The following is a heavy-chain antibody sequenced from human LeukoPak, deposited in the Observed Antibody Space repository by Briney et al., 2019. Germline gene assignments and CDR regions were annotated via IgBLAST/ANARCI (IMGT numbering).Heavy chain of an antibody. J-gene: IGHJ5*02. CDR2: IYYTGST. CDR3: ARDGPYSSSSNWFDP. CDR1: GGSIGSYY. Sequence: PSETLSLTCTVSGGSIGSYYWSWIRQHPGKGLEWIGYIYYTGSTNFNPSLKSRVTMSVDTSKSQFSLKLSSVTAADTAMYYCARDGPYSSSSNWFDPWGQGTLVTVSS. V-gene: IGHV4-59*01. D-gene: IGHD6-6*01.